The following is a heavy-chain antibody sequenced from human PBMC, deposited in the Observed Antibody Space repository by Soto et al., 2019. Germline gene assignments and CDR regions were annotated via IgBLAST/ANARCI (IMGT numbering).Heavy chain of an antibody. CDR3: ASDVLAYCSGDNCEHYFDY. J-gene: IGHJ4*02. CDR1: GYTFTIYG. V-gene: IGHV1-18*01. Sequence: QVQLVQSGAEVKKPGASVKVSCKTSGYTFTIYGVSWVRQAPGLGLEWMGWISGYNGNTNSAPKFQGRVSMTTDTSTSTAYMELRSLRSDDTAVYYCASDVLAYCSGDNCEHYFDYWGQGTLVTVSS. D-gene: IGHD2-15*01. CDR2: ISGYNGNT.